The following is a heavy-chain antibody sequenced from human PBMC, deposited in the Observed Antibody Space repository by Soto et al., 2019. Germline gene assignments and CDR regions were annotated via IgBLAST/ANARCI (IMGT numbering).Heavy chain of an antibody. CDR1: GFTFNTYS. J-gene: IGHJ4*02. Sequence: EVQLVESGGGLAKPAGSLRLSCAASGFTFNTYSMNWVRQAPGKGMEWVSSISRSSSYIYYADSVKGRFTISSDNAQNSLYLQMNSLRPEDSAVYYCARGGAAPDYWGQGTLVTVSS. CDR3: ARGGAAPDY. D-gene: IGHD1-26*01. V-gene: IGHV3-21*01. CDR2: ISRSSSYI.